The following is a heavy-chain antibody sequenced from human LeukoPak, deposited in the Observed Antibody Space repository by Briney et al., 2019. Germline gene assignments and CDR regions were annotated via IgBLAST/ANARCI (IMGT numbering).Heavy chain of an antibody. CDR1: GFTFSSYW. Sequence: GGSLRLSCAASGFTFSSYWMSWVRQAPGKGLEWVANIKQDGSEKYYVDSVKGRFAISRDNAKNSLYLQMNSLRAEDTAVYYCARGNRGVWFGEPNWGQGTLVTVSS. D-gene: IGHD3-10*01. CDR2: IKQDGSEK. J-gene: IGHJ4*02. V-gene: IGHV3-7*01. CDR3: ARGNRGVWFGEPN.